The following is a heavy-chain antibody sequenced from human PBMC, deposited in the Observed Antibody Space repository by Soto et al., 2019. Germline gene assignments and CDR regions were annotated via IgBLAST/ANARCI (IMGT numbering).Heavy chain of an antibody. CDR2: IYYSGST. Sequence: QVQLQESGPGLVKPSQTLSLTCTVSGGSISSGGYYWSWIRQHPGKGLEWIGYIYYSGSTYYNPSHESRVTISVDTSKNQFALKLSSVTAADTAVYYCARSGYSYGPNPLLYWGQGTLVTVSS. CDR1: GGSISSGGYY. D-gene: IGHD5-18*01. CDR3: ARSGYSYGPNPLLY. V-gene: IGHV4-31*03. J-gene: IGHJ4*02.